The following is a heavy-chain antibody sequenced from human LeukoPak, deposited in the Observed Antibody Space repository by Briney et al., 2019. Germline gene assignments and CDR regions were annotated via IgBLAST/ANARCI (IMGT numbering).Heavy chain of an antibody. V-gene: IGHV3-21*04. J-gene: IGHJ4*02. CDR2: ISSSSSYI. CDR1: GFTFSSYS. D-gene: IGHD3-3*01. Sequence: GGSLRLSCAASGFTFSSYSMNWVRQAPGKGLEWVSSISSSSSYIYYADSVKGRFTISRDNAKNSLYLQMNSLRAEDTAVYYCAKEYYDFWSGYPDFWGQGTLVTVSS. CDR3: AKEYYDFWSGYPDF.